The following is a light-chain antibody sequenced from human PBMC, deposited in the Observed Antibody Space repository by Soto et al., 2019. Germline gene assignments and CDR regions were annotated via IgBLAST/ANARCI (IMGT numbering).Light chain of an antibody. CDR3: QQYGSSP. J-gene: IGKJ2*01. Sequence: EIVLTQSPGTLSLSPGERATLSCRASQSVSSSYLAWYQQKPGQAPRLLIYGASSRAAGIPDRVSGSGSGTDFTLTISRLEHDDFAVYYCQQYGSSPFGQGTKLEIK. CDR2: GAS. CDR1: QSVSSSY. V-gene: IGKV3-20*01.